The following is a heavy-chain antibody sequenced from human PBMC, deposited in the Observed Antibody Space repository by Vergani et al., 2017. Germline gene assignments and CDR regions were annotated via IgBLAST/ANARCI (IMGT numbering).Heavy chain of an antibody. D-gene: IGHD2-15*01. CDR1: GFTFGDYY. J-gene: IGHJ1*01. CDR2: IKRDGTET. Sequence: EVHLEESGGGLVQPGGSLRLSCAASGFTFGDYYMAWIRLAPGKGLDWVASIKRDGTETFYVDSVKGRFTMSRDNAKTTLYLQMNSLRDEDRGVYYCARISGGSAPYLHYWGQGTLVTVAS. CDR3: ARISGGSAPYLHY. V-gene: IGHV3-7*01.